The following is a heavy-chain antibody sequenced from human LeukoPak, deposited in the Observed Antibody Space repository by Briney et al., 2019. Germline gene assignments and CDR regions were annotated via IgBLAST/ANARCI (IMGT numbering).Heavy chain of an antibody. CDR3: VRDRFDP. V-gene: IGHV3-74*01. Sequence: PGGSLRLSCAASGFTFSTYWMHWVRQAPGKGLVWVSRITSDRSGTTYADSVKGRFTISRDNAKNTLYLQMNSLIAEDTAVYYCVRDRFDPWGQGTLVTVSS. J-gene: IGHJ5*02. CDR1: GFTFSTYW. CDR2: ITSDRSGT.